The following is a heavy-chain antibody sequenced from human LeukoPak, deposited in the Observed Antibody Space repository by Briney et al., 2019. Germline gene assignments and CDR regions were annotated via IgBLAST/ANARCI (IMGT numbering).Heavy chain of an antibody. CDR2: IWHSGTT. V-gene: IGHV4-38-2*02. CDR3: AGDDSSSTCYSPFVG. J-gene: IGHJ4*01. CDR1: GWSITSGYY. D-gene: IGHD2-2*02. Sequence: SETLSLTCAVSGWSITSGYYWGWVRPPPGKGREWIGSIWHSGTTHYNPSLKRRVTISLDTSKNQFFLNLTSVAAADSAIDYCAGDDSSSTCYSPFVGWGHGTMVTASS.